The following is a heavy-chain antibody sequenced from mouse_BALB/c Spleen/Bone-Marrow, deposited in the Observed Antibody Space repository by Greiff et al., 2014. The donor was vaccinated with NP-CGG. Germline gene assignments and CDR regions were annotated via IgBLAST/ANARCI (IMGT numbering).Heavy chain of an antibody. CDR3: AIGLLGDY. CDR2: INPSNGRT. J-gene: IGHJ4*01. CDR1: GYTFTSYW. V-gene: IGHV1S81*02. Sequence: VQLQQSGAELVKPGASVKLPCKASGYTFTSYWMHWVKQRPGQGLEWIGEINPSNGRTNYNEKFKSKATLTVDKSSSTAYMQLSSLTSGDSAVYYCAIGLLGDYWGQGTSVTVSS. D-gene: IGHD2-10*01.